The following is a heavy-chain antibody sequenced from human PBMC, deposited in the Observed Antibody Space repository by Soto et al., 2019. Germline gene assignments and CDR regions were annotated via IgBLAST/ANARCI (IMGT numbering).Heavy chain of an antibody. CDR1: GFILNNYG. CDR2: IGGTDGDNDGVP. J-gene: IGHJ3*01. Sequence: VQLLESGGDLVQPGGSLRLSCVASGFILNNYGMSWVRQAPGKGLEWVSTIGGTDGDNDGVPWYEDSVKGRFTISRDSSANTLFLHMDNLRAEDSALYYCVKRGRNWGAFDFWGQGTTVVVSS. D-gene: IGHD7-27*01. CDR3: VKRGRNWGAFDF. V-gene: IGHV3-23*01.